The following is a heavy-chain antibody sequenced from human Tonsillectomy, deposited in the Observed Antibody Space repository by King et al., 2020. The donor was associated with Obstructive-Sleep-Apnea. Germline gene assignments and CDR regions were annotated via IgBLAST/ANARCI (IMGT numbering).Heavy chain of an antibody. CDR3: AKGTDWGPYWYFDL. J-gene: IGHJ2*01. CDR2: ISCRGYNT. V-gene: IGHV3-23*04. D-gene: IGHD7-27*01. Sequence: VQLVESGGGLVQSGGSLRLSCAASGFTFSNYAMSWVRQAPGKGLEWVSSISCRGYNTYNADSVKGRFAISRDNSKNTLFLQMNSLRAEDTAAYYCAKGTDWGPYWYFDLWGRGTLVTVSS. CDR1: GFTFSNYA.